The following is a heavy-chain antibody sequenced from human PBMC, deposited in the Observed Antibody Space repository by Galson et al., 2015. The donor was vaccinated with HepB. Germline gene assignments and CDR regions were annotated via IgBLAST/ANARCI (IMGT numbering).Heavy chain of an antibody. CDR2: ISGSGGST. CDR3: AKEGGESLGGATDYYFDY. CDR1: GFTFSSYA. J-gene: IGHJ4*02. V-gene: IGHV3-23*01. Sequence: SLRLSCAASGFTFSSYAMSWVRQAPGKGLEWVSAISGSGGSTYYADSVKGRFTISGDNSKNTLYLQMNSLRAEDTAVYYCAKEGGESLGGATDYYFDYWGQGTLVTVPS. D-gene: IGHD1-26*01.